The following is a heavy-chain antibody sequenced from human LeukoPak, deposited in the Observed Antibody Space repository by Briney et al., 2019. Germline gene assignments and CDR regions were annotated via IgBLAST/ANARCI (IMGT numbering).Heavy chain of an antibody. CDR2: IYSGGST. V-gene: IGHV3-66*01. CDR3: ARDSTSYYDSSGTPYYFDY. D-gene: IGHD3-22*01. CDR1: GFTVSSNY. Sequence: GGPLRLSCAASGFTVSSNYMSWVRQAPGKGLEWVSVIYSGGSTYYADSVKGRFTISRDNSKNTLYLQMNSLRAEDTAVYYCARDSTSYYDSSGTPYYFDYWGQGTLVTVSS. J-gene: IGHJ4*02.